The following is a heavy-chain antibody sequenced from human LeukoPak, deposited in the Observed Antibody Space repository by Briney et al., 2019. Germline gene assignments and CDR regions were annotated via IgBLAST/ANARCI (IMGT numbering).Heavy chain of an antibody. Sequence: PSGGSLRLSCAASGFTFSSYAMSWVRQAPGKGLEWVSGISGSGGSTYYADSVKGRFTISRDNSKNTLYLQMNSLRAEDTAVYYCAKYYYGSETYYTYFDYWGQGTLVTVSS. J-gene: IGHJ4*02. CDR1: GFTFSSYA. D-gene: IGHD3-10*01. CDR3: AKYYYGSETYYTYFDY. V-gene: IGHV3-23*01. CDR2: ISGSGGST.